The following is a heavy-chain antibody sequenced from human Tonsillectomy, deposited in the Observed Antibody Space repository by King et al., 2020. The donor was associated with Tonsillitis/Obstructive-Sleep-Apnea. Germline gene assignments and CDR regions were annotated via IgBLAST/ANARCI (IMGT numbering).Heavy chain of an antibody. Sequence: QLQESGPGLVKPSETLSLTCTVSGGSISSSSYYWGWIRQPPGKGLEWIGSIYYSGSTYYNPSLKSRVTISVDTSKNQFSLKLSSVTAADTAVYYCARAIYDILTGYYRWIWGQGTMVTVSS. J-gene: IGHJ3*02. V-gene: IGHV4-39*01. CDR3: ARAIYDILTGYYRWI. D-gene: IGHD3-9*01. CDR2: IYYSGST. CDR1: GGSISSSSYY.